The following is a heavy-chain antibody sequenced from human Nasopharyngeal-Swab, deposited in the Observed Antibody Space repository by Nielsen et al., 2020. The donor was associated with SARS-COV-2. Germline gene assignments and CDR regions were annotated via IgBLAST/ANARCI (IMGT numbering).Heavy chain of an antibody. J-gene: IGHJ4*02. CDR1: GFIFSSYA. CDR3: AKVYVASEFDY. D-gene: IGHD5/OR15-5a*01. CDR2: ISGSGGST. Sequence: GESLKISCAASGFIFSSYAMSWVRQAPGKGLEWVSAISGSGGSTYYADSVKGRFTISRDNSKNTLYLQMNSLRAEDTAVYYCAKVYVASEFDYWGQGTLVTVSS. V-gene: IGHV3-23*01.